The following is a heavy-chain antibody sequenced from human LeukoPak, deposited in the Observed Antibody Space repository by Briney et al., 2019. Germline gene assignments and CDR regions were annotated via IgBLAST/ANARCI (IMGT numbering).Heavy chain of an antibody. Sequence: SETLSPTCAVYGESLNSYYWSWVRQPPGEGLEWIGEIYESGTTKYNPSLKSRVAISMVPSKQQFSLRLSSVTAADTAVYYCARGAWATRLASWGLGTPVIVSS. CDR1: GESLNSYY. D-gene: IGHD2-15*01. J-gene: IGHJ4*02. CDR2: IYESGTT. CDR3: ARGAWATRLAS. V-gene: IGHV4-34*01.